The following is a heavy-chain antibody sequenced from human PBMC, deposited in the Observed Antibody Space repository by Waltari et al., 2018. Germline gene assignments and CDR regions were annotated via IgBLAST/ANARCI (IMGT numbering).Heavy chain of an antibody. CDR2: ISYMGIDL. CDR3: ARVEYTYGPYCFDS. J-gene: IGHJ4*02. CDR1: GFRLSNFG. Sequence: QVLLVESGGGVVQPGTSLKSSCAASGFRLSNFGIHWVRQSPGKGLGSMAVISYMGIDLYYSDSVKGRATISRDNSKNTLYLQMNSLRPEDTAVYYCARVEYTYGPYCFDSWGQGTPVTDSS. V-gene: IGHV3-30*03. D-gene: IGHD5-18*01.